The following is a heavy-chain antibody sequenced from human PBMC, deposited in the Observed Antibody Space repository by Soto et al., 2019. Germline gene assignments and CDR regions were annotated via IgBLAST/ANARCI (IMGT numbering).Heavy chain of an antibody. CDR2: IIPIFGTA. J-gene: IGHJ6*02. D-gene: IGHD3-10*01. Sequence: QVQLVQSGAEVKKPGSSVKVSCKASGGTFSSYAISWVRQAPGQGLEWMGGIIPIFGTANYAQKFQGRGTMTADESTKTAYIELTRLRSEDTAVYYRAREGSTTVRGGGMDVWSQGTTVTLSS. CDR3: AREGSTTVRGGGMDV. V-gene: IGHV1-69*01. CDR1: GGTFSSYA.